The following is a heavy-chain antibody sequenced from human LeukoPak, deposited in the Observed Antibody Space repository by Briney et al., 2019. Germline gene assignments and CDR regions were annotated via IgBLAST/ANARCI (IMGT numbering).Heavy chain of an antibody. D-gene: IGHD3-3*01. J-gene: IGHJ4*02. CDR3: ARVGGGAFWSTLEPNYYFDY. CDR2: IYHSGST. V-gene: IGHV4-61*01. CDR1: GGSISSGSYY. Sequence: PSETLSLTCTVSGGSISSGSYYWSWIRQPPGKGLEWIGYIYHSGSTKYNPSLKSRVTISVDTSKNQFSLKVTSVTAADTAVYYCARVGGGAFWSTLEPNYYFDYWGQGTLVTVSS.